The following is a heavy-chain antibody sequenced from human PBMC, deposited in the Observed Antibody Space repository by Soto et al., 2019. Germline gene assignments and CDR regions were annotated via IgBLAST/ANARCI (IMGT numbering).Heavy chain of an antibody. D-gene: IGHD4-17*01. Sequence: PSETLSLTCTVSGGSISSYYWSWIRQPPGKGLEWIGYIYYSGGTNYNPSLKSRVTISVDTSKNQFSLKLSSVTAADTAVYYCARNYYGDYPLYYYYGMDVWGQGTTVTV. CDR3: ARNYYGDYPLYYYYGMDV. J-gene: IGHJ6*02. CDR1: GGSISSYY. V-gene: IGHV4-59*01. CDR2: IYYSGGT.